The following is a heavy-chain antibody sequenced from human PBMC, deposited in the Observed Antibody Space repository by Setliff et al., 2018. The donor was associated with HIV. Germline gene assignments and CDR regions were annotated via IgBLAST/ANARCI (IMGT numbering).Heavy chain of an antibody. Sequence: SETLSLTCTVSAGSIRSSTYYWAWIRQPPGKGLEWIGTIYYSGSTYYNPSLKSRATISVDMPKNQFSLRLSSVTAADTAVYYCIIAYSSGWLAPMGFDSWGQGTLVTVSS. CDR2: IYYSGST. CDR1: AGSIRSSTYY. D-gene: IGHD6-19*01. V-gene: IGHV4-39*01. CDR3: IIAYSSGWLAPMGFDS. J-gene: IGHJ4*02.